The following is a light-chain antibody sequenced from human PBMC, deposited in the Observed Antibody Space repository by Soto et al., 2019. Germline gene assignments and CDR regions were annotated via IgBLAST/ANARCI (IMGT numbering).Light chain of an antibody. V-gene: IGLV2-8*01. CDR2: EVT. CDR3: TSHAGNYNFPYV. CDR1: SGDIGSYNR. Sequence: QSVLTQPASVSGSPGQSITISCTGTSGDIGSYNRVSWYQQHPGKAPKLIIYEVTDRPSGVPDRFSGSKSGNTASLTVSGLQAEDEADYYCTSHAGNYNFPYVFGTGTKVTVL. J-gene: IGLJ1*01.